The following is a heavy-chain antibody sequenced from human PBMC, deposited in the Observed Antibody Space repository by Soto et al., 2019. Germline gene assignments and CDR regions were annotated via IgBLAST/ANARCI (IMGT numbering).Heavy chain of an antibody. CDR1: GFTFSSYA. Sequence: EVQLLESGGGLVQPGGSLRLSCAASGFTFSSYAMSWVRQAPGKGLEWVSAISGSGGSTYYADSVKGRFTISRDNSKNTLYLQMNSLRAEDTAVYYCVKASGYDSSGYKGLFDYWGQGTLVTVSS. D-gene: IGHD3-22*01. V-gene: IGHV3-23*01. CDR2: ISGSGGST. CDR3: VKASGYDSSGYKGLFDY. J-gene: IGHJ4*02.